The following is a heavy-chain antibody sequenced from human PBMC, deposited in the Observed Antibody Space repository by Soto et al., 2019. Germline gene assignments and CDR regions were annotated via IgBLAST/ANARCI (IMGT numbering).Heavy chain of an antibody. CDR2: ISYDGSNK. CDR1: GFTFSSYA. Sequence: PGGSLRLSCAASGFTFSSYAMHWVRQAPGKGLEWVAVISYDGSNKYYADSVKGRFTISRDNSKNTLYLQMNSLRAEHTAVYYCARAWHGIVLVPAAMSSSLDYWGQGTLVTVSS. V-gene: IGHV3-30-3*01. D-gene: IGHD2-2*01. J-gene: IGHJ4*02. CDR3: ARAWHGIVLVPAAMSSSLDY.